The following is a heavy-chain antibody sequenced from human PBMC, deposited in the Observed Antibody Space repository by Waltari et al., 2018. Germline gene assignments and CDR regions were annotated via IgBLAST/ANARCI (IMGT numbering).Heavy chain of an antibody. Sequence: QVQLQESGPGLVKPSETLSLTCAVSGYSISSGYYWGWIRQPPGKGLEWIGSIYHSGGTYYNPSLKSRVTISVDTSKNHFSLKLSSVTAADTAVYYCARYSIAAAGTRPFDYWGQGTLVTVSS. CDR1: GYSISSGYY. CDR3: ARYSIAAAGTRPFDY. CDR2: IYHSGGT. J-gene: IGHJ4*02. D-gene: IGHD6-13*01. V-gene: IGHV4-38-2*01.